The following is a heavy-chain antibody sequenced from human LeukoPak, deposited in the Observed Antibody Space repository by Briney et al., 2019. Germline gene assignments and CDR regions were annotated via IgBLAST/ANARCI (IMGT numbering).Heavy chain of an antibody. CDR1: GGSFSGYF. D-gene: IGHD6-6*01. CDR2: INHGGGT. J-gene: IGHJ4*02. CDR3: ARGRLLEQYTSSSDGYFDY. Sequence: PSETLSLTCAVYGGSFSGYFWSWIRQPPGKGLEWIGEINHGGGTNYEPSLKSRVTISVDTSKNQFSLRLTSVTAADTAVYYCARGRLLEQYTSSSDGYFDYWGQGTLVTVSS. V-gene: IGHV4-34*01.